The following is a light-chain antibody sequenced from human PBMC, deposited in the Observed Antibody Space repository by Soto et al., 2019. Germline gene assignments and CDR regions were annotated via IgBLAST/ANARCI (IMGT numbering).Light chain of an antibody. V-gene: IGLV6-57*02. J-gene: IGLJ2*01. CDR1: SGSIASNY. CDR2: END. CDR3: QSYDSSNYVV. Sequence: NFMLTQPHSVSESPGKTVTISCAGSSGSIASNYVQWFQQRPGSAPTTVIYENDQRPSGVPDRFSGSIDRSSNSASLTISGLKTEDEADYYCQSYDSSNYVVFGGGTKLTVL.